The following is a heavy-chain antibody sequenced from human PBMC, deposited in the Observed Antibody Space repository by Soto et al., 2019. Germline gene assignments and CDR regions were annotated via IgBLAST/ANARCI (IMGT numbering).Heavy chain of an antibody. CDR3: ARGSWGSADYYDSSGYLGYYGMDV. Sequence: SETLSLTCAVYGGSFSGYYWSWIRQPPGKGLEWIGEINHSGSTNYNPSLKSRVTISVDTSKNQFSLKLSSVTAADTAVYYCARGSWGSADYYDSSGYLGYYGMDVWGQGTTVT. CDR1: GGSFSGYY. V-gene: IGHV4-34*01. D-gene: IGHD3-22*01. CDR2: INHSGST. J-gene: IGHJ6*02.